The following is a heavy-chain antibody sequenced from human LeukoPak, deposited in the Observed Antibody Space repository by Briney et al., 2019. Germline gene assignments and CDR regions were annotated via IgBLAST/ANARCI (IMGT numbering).Heavy chain of an antibody. CDR2: INPNTGGT. CDR3: ARVRYSGYDYPDFDY. D-gene: IGHD5-12*01. CDR1: GYTFTGYY. Sequence: ASVKVSCKASGYTFTGYYIHWVRQAPGQGLEWMGWINPNTGGTNYAQKLQGRVTMTTDTSTSTAYMELRSLRSDDTAVYYCARVRYSGYDYPDFDYWGQGTLVTVSS. V-gene: IGHV1-2*02. J-gene: IGHJ4*02.